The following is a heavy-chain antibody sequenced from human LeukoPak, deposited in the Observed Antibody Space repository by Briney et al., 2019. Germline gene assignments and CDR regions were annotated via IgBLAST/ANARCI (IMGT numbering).Heavy chain of an antibody. Sequence: AAVRVSCKASGYRFTDYYMHWVRQAPGQGLEWVGWINPNNGGTNYAQKFQGRVTMTRDTSISTAYMELRRLISDDTAVYYCARDNYGSGSYYKYWGQGTLVTVSS. CDR1: GYRFTDYY. CDR2: INPNNGGT. J-gene: IGHJ4*02. D-gene: IGHD3-10*01. V-gene: IGHV1-2*02. CDR3: ARDNYGSGSYYKY.